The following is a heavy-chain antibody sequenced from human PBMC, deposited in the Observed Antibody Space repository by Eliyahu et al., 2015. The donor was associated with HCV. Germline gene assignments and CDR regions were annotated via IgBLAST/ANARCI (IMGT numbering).Heavy chain of an antibody. Sequence: QVXLVQSGAEVKKPGASVKVSCKASGYTFTSYGISWVRQAPGQGLEWMGWISAYNGNTNXAQKLQGRVTMTTDTSTSTAYMELRSLRSDDTAVYYCARDPTFGVAKTVYYYYGMDVWGQGTTVTVSS. D-gene: IGHD3-3*01. V-gene: IGHV1-18*01. J-gene: IGHJ6*02. CDR2: ISAYNGNT. CDR1: GYTFTSYG. CDR3: ARDPTFGVAKTVYYYYGMDV.